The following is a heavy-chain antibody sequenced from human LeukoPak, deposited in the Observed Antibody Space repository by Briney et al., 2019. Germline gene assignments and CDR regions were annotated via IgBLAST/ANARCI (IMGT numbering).Heavy chain of an antibody. CDR3: ARDGIWSPYCTNGVCYPDY. Sequence: ASVKVSCKASGCTFTSYYMHWVRQAPGQGLEWMGIINPSGGSTSYAQKFQGRVTMTRDTSTSTVYMELSSLRSEDTAVYYCARDGIWSPYCTNGVCYPDYWGQGTLVTVSS. D-gene: IGHD2-8*01. V-gene: IGHV1-46*01. J-gene: IGHJ4*02. CDR1: GCTFTSYY. CDR2: INPSGGST.